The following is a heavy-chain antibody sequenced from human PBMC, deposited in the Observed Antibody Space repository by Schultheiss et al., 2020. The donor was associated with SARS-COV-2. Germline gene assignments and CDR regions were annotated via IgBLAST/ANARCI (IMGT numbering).Heavy chain of an antibody. CDR3: ARPDCSGGSCYGIDY. V-gene: IGHV4-38-2*02. CDR1: GYSISSGYY. J-gene: IGHJ4*02. D-gene: IGHD2-15*01. CDR2: INHSGST. Sequence: SETLSLTCTVSGYSISSGYYWGWIRQPPGKGLEWIGEINHSGSTNYNPSLKSRVTISVDTSKNQFSLKLSSVTAADTAVYYCARPDCSGGSCYGIDYWGQGTLVTVSS.